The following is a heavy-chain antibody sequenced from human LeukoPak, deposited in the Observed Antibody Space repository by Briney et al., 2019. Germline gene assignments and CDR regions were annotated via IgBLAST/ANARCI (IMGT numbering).Heavy chain of an antibody. Sequence: GGSLRLSCAASGFTFNNYAMNWVRQAPGKGLEWVSGISGSGTYTYYADSVRGRFTISRDNADNSLSLQMNSLRAEDTAVYYCASWGAGGNSWGQGTLVTVSS. CDR2: ISGSGTYT. J-gene: IGHJ4*02. V-gene: IGHV3-23*01. CDR1: GFTFNNYA. D-gene: IGHD3-16*01. CDR3: ASWGAGGNS.